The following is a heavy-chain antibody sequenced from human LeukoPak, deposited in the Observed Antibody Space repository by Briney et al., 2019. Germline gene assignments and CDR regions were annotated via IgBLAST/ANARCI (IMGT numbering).Heavy chain of an antibody. V-gene: IGHV6-1*01. Sequence: SQTVSLTCAISGDSVSGNSSAWNWIRQSPSRGLEWLGRTYYRSKWYNDYAVSVKGRITINPDTSKNHFSLQLNSVTPEDTAIYYCARIGYSYGGPWGQGTLVTVSS. CDR1: GDSVSGNSSA. CDR2: TYYRSKWYN. D-gene: IGHD5-18*01. CDR3: ARIGYSYGGP. J-gene: IGHJ5*02.